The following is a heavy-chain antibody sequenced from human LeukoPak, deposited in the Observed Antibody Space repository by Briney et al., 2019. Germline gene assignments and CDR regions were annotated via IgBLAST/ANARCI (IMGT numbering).Heavy chain of an antibody. J-gene: IGHJ4*02. CDR1: GFTFSSYG. V-gene: IGHV3-30*02. CDR2: IRYDGSNK. D-gene: IGHD1-1*01. CDR3: AKGGTTGTTYPDY. Sequence: GGSLRLSCAASGFTFSSYGMHWARQAPGKGLEWVAFIRYDGSNKYYADSVKGRFTISRDNSKNTLYLQMNSLRAEDTAVYYCAKGGTTGTTYPDYWGQGTLVTVSS.